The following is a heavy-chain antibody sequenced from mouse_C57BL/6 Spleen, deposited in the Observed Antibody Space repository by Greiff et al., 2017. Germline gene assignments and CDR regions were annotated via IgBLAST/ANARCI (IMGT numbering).Heavy chain of an antibody. D-gene: IGHD1-1*01. CDR2: IDPETGGT. V-gene: IGHV1-15*01. CDR3: TKNYEGVGLFAY. CDR1: GYTFTDYE. Sequence: QVQLQQSGAELVRPGASVTLSCKASGYTFTDYEMHWVKQTPVHGLEWIGAIDPETGGTAYNQKFKGKAILTADKSSSTAYMELRSLTSEDSAVYYCTKNYEGVGLFAYWGQGTLVTVSA. J-gene: IGHJ3*01.